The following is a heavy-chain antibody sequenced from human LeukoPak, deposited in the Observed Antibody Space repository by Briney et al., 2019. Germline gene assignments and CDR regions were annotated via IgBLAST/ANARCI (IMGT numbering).Heavy chain of an antibody. CDR2: ISGSGAST. CDR1: RFIFSNFV. V-gene: IGHV3-23*01. CDR3: VKGRAVEVVAAFSD. J-gene: IGHJ4*02. D-gene: IGHD2-15*01. Sequence: GGSLRLSCAASRFIFSNFVMSWVRQAPGKGLEWVSAISGSGASTYYADSVKGRFTISGDNSKNTLYLQMNSLRAEDTAVYYCVKGRAVEVVAAFSDWGQGTVVTVSS.